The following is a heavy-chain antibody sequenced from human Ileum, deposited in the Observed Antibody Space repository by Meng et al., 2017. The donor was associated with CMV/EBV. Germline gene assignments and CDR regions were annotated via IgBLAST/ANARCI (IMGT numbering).Heavy chain of an antibody. CDR1: GGSVSSGSFY. V-gene: IGHV4-61*01. CDR2: NYYSGST. Sequence: GSLRLSCTVSGGSVSSGSFYWNWIRQPPGKGLEWIGYNYYSGSTNYNPSLKSRVTMSVDSSNNQFSLKPSSMTAADTAGYFWARQCRFLPYYFDYWGQGTLVTVSS. D-gene: IGHD3-3*01. CDR3: ARQCRFLPYYFDY. J-gene: IGHJ4*02.